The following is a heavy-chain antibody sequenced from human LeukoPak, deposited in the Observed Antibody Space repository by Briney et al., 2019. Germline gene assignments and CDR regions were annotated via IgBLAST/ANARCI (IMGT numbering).Heavy chain of an antibody. V-gene: IGHV3-23*01. D-gene: IGHD6-19*01. CDR2: ITGSGGST. J-gene: IGHJ4*02. CDR3: ARLLIAVAVHFDY. Sequence: GGSLRLSCAASGFTFSSYVMSWVRQAPGKGLEWVSAITGSGGSTYYADSVKGRFTISRDNSKNTLYLQMNSLRAEDTAVYYCARLLIAVAVHFDYWGQGTLVTVSS. CDR1: GFTFSSYV.